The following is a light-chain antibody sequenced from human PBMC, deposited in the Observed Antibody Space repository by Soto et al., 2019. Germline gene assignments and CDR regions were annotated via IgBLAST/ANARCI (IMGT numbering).Light chain of an antibody. CDR1: SSNIGSNT. J-gene: IGLJ2*01. CDR2: TNN. V-gene: IGLV1-44*01. Sequence: QSVLTQSPSASGTPGQRVTISCSGSSSNIGSNTVNWYQQFPGTAPKLLMYTNNQRPSGVPDRFSGSKSGTSASLAISGLESDDEADYYCAAWDDNLKGVLFGGGTKLTVL. CDR3: AAWDDNLKGVL.